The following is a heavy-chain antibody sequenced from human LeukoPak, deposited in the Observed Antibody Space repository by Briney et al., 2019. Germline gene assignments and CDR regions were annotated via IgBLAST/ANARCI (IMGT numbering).Heavy chain of an antibody. J-gene: IGHJ6*02. D-gene: IGHD2-2*01. CDR3: AREPLGYCSSTSCYGYYYGMDV. V-gene: IGHV4-30-4*01. Sequence: SETLSLTCTVSGGSISSGDYYWSWIRQPPGKGLEWFGYIYYSGSTYYNPSLKSRVTISVDTSKNQFSLKLSSVTAADTAVYYCAREPLGYCSSTSCYGYYYGMDVWGQGTTVTVSS. CDR2: IYYSGST. CDR1: GGSISSGDYY.